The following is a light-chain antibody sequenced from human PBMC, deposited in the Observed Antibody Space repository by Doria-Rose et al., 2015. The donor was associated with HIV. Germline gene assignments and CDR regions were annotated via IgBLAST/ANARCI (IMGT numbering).Light chain of an antibody. CDR1: QSFSSTY. CDR3: HQYGTSWT. CDR2: DGS. Sequence: TQSPGTLSLSPGVRATLSCRASQSFSSTYLAWYQQKPGQAPSLLIYDGSTRATGIPDRFGASGSGTDFTLTINRLEPEDFALYYCHQYGTSWTFGQGTKVEI. J-gene: IGKJ1*01. V-gene: IGKV3-20*01.